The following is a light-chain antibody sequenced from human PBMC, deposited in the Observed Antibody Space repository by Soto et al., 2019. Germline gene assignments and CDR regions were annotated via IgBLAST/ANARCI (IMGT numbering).Light chain of an antibody. CDR2: DVS. J-gene: IGLJ1*01. CDR3: SSHTNSDLYV. Sequence: QSVLTQPASVSGSPGQSITISCTGTSSDVRGYNYVSWYQQHPGKAPKLMIYDVSHRPSGVSNRFSGSKSGNTASLTISGLQSEDEADYYCSSHTNSDLYVFGTGTKVTVL. V-gene: IGLV2-14*01. CDR1: SSDVRGYNY.